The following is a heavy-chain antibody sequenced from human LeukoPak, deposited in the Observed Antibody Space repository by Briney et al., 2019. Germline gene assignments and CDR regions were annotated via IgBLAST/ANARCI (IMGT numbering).Heavy chain of an antibody. Sequence: GGSLRLSCAASGFTFSSYSMNWVRQAPGKGLEWVSSISSSSSYIYYADSVKGRFTMSRDNSNNMVYLQMGSLRAEDTAVYYCARDGVATNDYWGQGILVAVSS. CDR2: ISSSSSYI. J-gene: IGHJ4*02. D-gene: IGHD5-12*01. CDR1: GFTFSSYS. CDR3: ARDGVATNDY. V-gene: IGHV3-21*06.